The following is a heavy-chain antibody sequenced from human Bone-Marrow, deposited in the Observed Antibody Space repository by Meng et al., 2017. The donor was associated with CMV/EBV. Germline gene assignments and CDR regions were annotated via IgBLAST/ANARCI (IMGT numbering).Heavy chain of an antibody. Sequence: ASVKVSCKASGYTFTSYGISWVRQAPGQGLEWMGWISAYNGNTNYAQKLQGRVTITTDESTSTAYMELSSLRSEDTAVYYCARGMGPLVLCRRCFYGMDVWGQGTTVTVSS. CDR3: ARGMGPLVLCRRCFYGMDV. J-gene: IGHJ6*02. D-gene: IGHD3-10*01. CDR1: GYTFTSYG. CDR2: ISAYNGNT. V-gene: IGHV1-18*01.